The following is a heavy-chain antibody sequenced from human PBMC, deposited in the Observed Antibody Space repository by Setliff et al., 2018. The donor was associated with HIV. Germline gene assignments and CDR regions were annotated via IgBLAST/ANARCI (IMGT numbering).Heavy chain of an antibody. J-gene: IGHJ3*02. CDR3: AKVFVFGVDAFDI. CDR2: IGAVGGPT. CDR1: GFTFGPFW. Sequence: PGGSLRLSCVASGFTFGPFWMHWVRQAPGKGLEWVSTIGAVGGPTHYAESVKGRFTISKDNSKNTLYLQMSSLSDEDTAVYYCAKVFVFGVDAFDIWGQGTMVTV. V-gene: IGHV3-23*01. D-gene: IGHD3-10*02.